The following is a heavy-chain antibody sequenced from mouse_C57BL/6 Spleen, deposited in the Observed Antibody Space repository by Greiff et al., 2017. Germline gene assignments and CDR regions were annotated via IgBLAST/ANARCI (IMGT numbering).Heavy chain of an antibody. Sequence: VQLQQSGPELVKPGASVKISCKASGYAFSSSWMNWVKQRPGKGLEWIGRIYPGDGDTNYNGKIKGKATLTADKSCSTAYMQLSSLTSEDSAVYFCARLSPFAYWGQGTLVTVSA. CDR2: IYPGDGDT. CDR3: ARLSPFAY. J-gene: IGHJ3*01. CDR1: GYAFSSSW. V-gene: IGHV1-82*01.